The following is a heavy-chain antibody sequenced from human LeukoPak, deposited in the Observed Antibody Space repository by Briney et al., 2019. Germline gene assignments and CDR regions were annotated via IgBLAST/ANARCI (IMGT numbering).Heavy chain of an antibody. V-gene: IGHV4-59*12. CDR2: IYYSGST. D-gene: IGHD6-19*01. J-gene: IGHJ3*02. Sequence: SETLSLTCTVSGGSISSYYWSWIRQPPGKGLEWIGYIYYSGSTNYNPSLKSRVIISVDTSKNHLSLKLSSVTAADTAVYYCARDIAVAGTGTFDIWGQGILVTVSS. CDR1: GGSISSYY. CDR3: ARDIAVAGTGTFDI.